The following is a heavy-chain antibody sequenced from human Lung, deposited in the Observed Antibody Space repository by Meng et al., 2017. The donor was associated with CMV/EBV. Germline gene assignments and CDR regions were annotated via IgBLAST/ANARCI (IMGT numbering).Heavy chain of an antibody. CDR2: TYYRSKWYH. V-gene: IGHV6-1*01. CDR3: ARGINGGCGD. J-gene: IGHJ4*02. Sequence: QEQPQQSGPGPVKPSQTLSLTCAIPGDIVSSNSAAWHWIRQSPSRGLEWLGRTYYRSKWYHEYAVSVKSRITISPDTPKNQFSLQLNSMTPEDTAVYYCARGINGGCGDWGQGTLVTVSS. CDR1: GDIVSSNSAA. D-gene: IGHD4-23*01.